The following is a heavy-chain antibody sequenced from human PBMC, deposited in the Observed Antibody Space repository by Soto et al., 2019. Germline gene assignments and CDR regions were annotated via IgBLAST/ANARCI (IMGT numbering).Heavy chain of an antibody. CDR1: GFTFSSYW. J-gene: IGHJ4*02. D-gene: IGHD3-3*01. V-gene: IGHV3-74*01. Sequence: GGSLRLSCAASGFTFSSYWMHWVRQAPGKGLVWVSRINSDGSSTSYADSVKGRFTISRDNAKNTLYLQMSSLSAEDTAIYYCAKAAHTTIFGVIISTNLDYWGQGTLVTVSS. CDR3: AKAAHTTIFGVIISTNLDY. CDR2: INSDGSST.